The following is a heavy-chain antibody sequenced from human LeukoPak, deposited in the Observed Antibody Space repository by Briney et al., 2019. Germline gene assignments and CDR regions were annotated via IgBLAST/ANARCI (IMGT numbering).Heavy chain of an antibody. Sequence: ASVKVSCKASGYTFTSYYMHWVRQAPGQGLEWMGIINPSGGSTSYAQKFQGRVTITTDESTSTAYMELSSLRSEDTAVYYCARAYLDLRYFDYWGQGTLVTVSS. CDR3: ARAYLDLRYFDY. CDR1: GYTFTSYY. J-gene: IGHJ4*02. D-gene: IGHD2/OR15-2a*01. CDR2: INPSGGST. V-gene: IGHV1-46*01.